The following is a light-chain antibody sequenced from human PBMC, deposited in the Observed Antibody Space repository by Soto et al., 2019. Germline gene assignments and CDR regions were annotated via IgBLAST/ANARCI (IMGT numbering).Light chain of an antibody. Sequence: QSALTQPASVSGSPGQSITISCTGTNSDVGTYKYVSWYQQHPGKAPKLIIFDVSYRPSGVSNRFSGSKSGNTASLTISGLRAEDESDYYCSSYTTSSTVLFGGGTKLTVL. CDR1: NSDVGTYKY. CDR3: SSYTTSSTVL. J-gene: IGLJ2*01. V-gene: IGLV2-14*01. CDR2: DVS.